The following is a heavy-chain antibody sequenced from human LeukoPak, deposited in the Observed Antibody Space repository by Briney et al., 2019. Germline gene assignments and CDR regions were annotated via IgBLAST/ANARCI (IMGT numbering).Heavy chain of an antibody. J-gene: IGHJ6*02. CDR1: GYNFDNYW. Sequence: GESLKISCKGSGYNFDNYWIGWVRQMPGKGLEWMGIIYPGDSDTRYSPSFQGQVTISADKSISTAYLQWSSLKASDAAMYYCARHRKGLVRGVHMKYYYYGMDVWGQGTTVTVSS. CDR2: IYPGDSDT. D-gene: IGHD3-10*01. CDR3: ARHRKGLVRGVHMKYYYYGMDV. V-gene: IGHV5-51*01.